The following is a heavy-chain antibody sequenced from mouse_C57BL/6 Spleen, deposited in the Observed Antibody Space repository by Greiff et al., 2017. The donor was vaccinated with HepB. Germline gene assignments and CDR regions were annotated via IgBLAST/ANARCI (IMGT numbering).Heavy chain of an antibody. CDR2: IYPRDGST. Sequence: VKLVESGPELVKPGASVKLSCKASGYTFTSYDINWVKQRPGQGLEWIGWIYPRDGSTKYNEKFKGKATLTVDTSSSTAYMELHSLTSEDSAVYFCARGGYYGSSDAMDYWGQGTSVTVSS. J-gene: IGHJ4*01. CDR3: ARGGYYGSSDAMDY. D-gene: IGHD1-1*01. V-gene: IGHV1-85*01. CDR1: GYTFTSYD.